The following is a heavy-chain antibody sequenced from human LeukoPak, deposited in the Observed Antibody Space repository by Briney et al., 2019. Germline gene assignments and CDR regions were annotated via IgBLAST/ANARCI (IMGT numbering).Heavy chain of an antibody. Sequence: GGSLRLSCAASGFTVSSNYMSWVRQAPGKGLEWVSAITDAVGSTHYADSVKGRFTISSDNSKNTVYLQMNSLRPEDMAVYYCAKEIFSGLLYIDYWGQGTLVTVSS. CDR2: ITDAVGST. CDR1: GFTVSSNY. CDR3: AKEIFSGLLYIDY. V-gene: IGHV3-23*01. J-gene: IGHJ4*02. D-gene: IGHD5-12*01.